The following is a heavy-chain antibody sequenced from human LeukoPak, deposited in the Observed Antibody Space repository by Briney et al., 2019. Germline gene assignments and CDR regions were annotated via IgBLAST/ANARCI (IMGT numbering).Heavy chain of an antibody. CDR3: ARGDGDYLDY. J-gene: IGHJ4*02. V-gene: IGHV4-59*01. Sequence: SETLSLTCTVSGGSISSYYWSWIRQPPGKGLEWIGYIYYSGSTNYNPSLKSRVTISVDTSKNQFSLKLSSVTAADTAVYYRARGDGDYLDYWGQGTLVTVSS. CDR1: GGSISSYY. CDR2: IYYSGST. D-gene: IGHD4-17*01.